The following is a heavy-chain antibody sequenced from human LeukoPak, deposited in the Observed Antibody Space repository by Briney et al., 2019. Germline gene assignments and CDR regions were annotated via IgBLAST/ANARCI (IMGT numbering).Heavy chain of an antibody. V-gene: IGHV4-38-2*02. J-gene: IGHJ6*03. CDR2: IYHSGST. CDR1: GYSISSGYY. CDR3: ARVDCSSTSCYSPPYYYYMDV. D-gene: IGHD2-2*01. Sequence: SETLSLTCTVSGYSISSGYYWGWIRQPPGKGLEWIGSIYHSGSTYYNPSLKSRVTISVDTSKNQFSLKLSSVTAADTAVYHCARVDCSSTSCYSPPYYYYMDVWGKGTTVTVSS.